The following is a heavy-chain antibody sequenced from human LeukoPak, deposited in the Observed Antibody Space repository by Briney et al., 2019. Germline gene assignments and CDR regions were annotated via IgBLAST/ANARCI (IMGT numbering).Heavy chain of an antibody. CDR2: INHSGST. D-gene: IGHD3-22*01. Sequence: SETLSLTCAVYGGSFSGYYWSWIRQPPGKGLEWIGVINHSGSTNYNPSLKSRVTISVDTSKNQFSLKLSSVTAADTAVYYCARESRRYYYDSSGYYYNDYWGQGTLVTVSS. CDR3: ARESRRYYYDSSGYYYNDY. V-gene: IGHV4-34*01. J-gene: IGHJ4*02. CDR1: GGSFSGYY.